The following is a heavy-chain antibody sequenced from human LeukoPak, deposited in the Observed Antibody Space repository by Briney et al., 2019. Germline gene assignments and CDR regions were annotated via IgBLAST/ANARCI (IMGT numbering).Heavy chain of an antibody. CDR1: GYTFTSYY. CDR3: AREWAATGRSFDY. J-gene: IGHJ4*02. Sequence: GESLKISCKASGYTFTSYYMHWVRQAPGQGLEWMGIINPSGGSTSYAQKFQGRVTMTRDMSTSTVYVELSSLRSEDTAVYYCAREWAATGRSFDYWGQGTLVTVSS. V-gene: IGHV1-46*01. CDR2: INPSGGST. D-gene: IGHD2-15*01.